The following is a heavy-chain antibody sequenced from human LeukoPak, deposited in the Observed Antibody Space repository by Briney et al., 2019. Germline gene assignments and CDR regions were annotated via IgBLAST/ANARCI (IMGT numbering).Heavy chain of an antibody. Sequence: PGGSLRLSCAASGFTFSSYSMNWVRQAPGKGPEWVSSISSSSSYIYYADSVKGRFTISRDNAKNSLYLQMNSLRAEDTAVYYCARRTLTGHNYFDYWGQGTLVTVSS. V-gene: IGHV3-21*01. D-gene: IGHD3-9*01. CDR3: ARRTLTGHNYFDY. CDR2: ISSSSSYI. CDR1: GFTFSSYS. J-gene: IGHJ4*02.